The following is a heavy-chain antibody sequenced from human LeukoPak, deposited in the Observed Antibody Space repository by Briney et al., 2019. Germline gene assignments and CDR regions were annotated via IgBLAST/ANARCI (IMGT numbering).Heavy chain of an antibody. CDR3: ARGGYDILTGYRAYYFDY. V-gene: IGHV4-31*03. D-gene: IGHD3-9*01. J-gene: IGHJ4*02. Sequence: PSQTLSLTCTVSGGSISSGGYYWSWIRQHPGKGLEWIGYIYYSGSTYYNPSLKSRVTISVDTSKNQFSLKLSSVTAADTAVYYCARGGYDILTGYRAYYFDYWGQGTLVTVSS. CDR2: IYYSGST. CDR1: GGSISSGGYY.